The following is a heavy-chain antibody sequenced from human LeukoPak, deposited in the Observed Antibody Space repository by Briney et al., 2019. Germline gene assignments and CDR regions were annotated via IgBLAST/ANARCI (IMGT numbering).Heavy chain of an antibody. Sequence: GGSLRLSCAASGFTFSSYAMHWVRQAPGKGLEWVAVISYDGSNKYYADSVKGRLTISRDNSKNTLYLQMNSLRAEDTAVYYCAREGGSYQEFDYWGQGTLVTVSS. J-gene: IGHJ4*02. CDR1: GFTFSSYA. D-gene: IGHD1-26*01. CDR3: AREGGSYQEFDY. V-gene: IGHV3-30-3*01. CDR2: ISYDGSNK.